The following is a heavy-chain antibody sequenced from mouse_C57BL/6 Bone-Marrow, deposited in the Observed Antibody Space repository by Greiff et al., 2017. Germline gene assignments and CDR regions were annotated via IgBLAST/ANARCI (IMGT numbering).Heavy chain of an antibody. D-gene: IGHD1-1*01. CDR3: ARLLITTESWFAY. J-gene: IGHJ3*01. Sequence: VQLQESGAELARPGASVKMSCKASGYTFTSYTMHWVKQRPGQGLEWIGYINPSSGCTKSNQKFKDKATLTADKSSSTAYMQLSSLTSEDSAVYYCARLLITTESWFAYWGQGTLVTVSA. V-gene: IGHV1-4*01. CDR2: INPSSGCT. CDR1: GYTFTSYT.